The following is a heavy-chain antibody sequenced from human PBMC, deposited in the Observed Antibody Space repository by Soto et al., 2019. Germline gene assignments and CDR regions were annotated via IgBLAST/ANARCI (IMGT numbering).Heavy chain of an antibody. Sequence: SETLSLTCTVSGGSISSGGYYWSWIRQHPGKGLVWIGYIYYSGSTYYNPSLKSRVTISVDTSKNQFSLKLNSVTDADTAVYDCARDDRYGSGSYRGMDVWGQGTTVTVSS. D-gene: IGHD3-10*01. CDR3: ARDDRYGSGSYRGMDV. CDR1: GGSISSGGYY. CDR2: IYYSGST. V-gene: IGHV4-31*03. J-gene: IGHJ6*02.